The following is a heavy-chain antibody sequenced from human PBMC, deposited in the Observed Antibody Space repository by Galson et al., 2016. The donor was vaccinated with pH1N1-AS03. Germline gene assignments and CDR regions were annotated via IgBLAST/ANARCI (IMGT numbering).Heavy chain of an antibody. J-gene: IGHJ6*01. CDR3: TLLQEHL. CDR1: GFSYSSYS. CDR2: VSISSRTR. V-gene: IGHV3-48*04. Sequence: SLRLSCAASGFSYSSYSMNWVRQAPGKGLEWVSDVSISSRTRNYADSVKGRFTISRDNAKNSLFLQMNSLHQGPIGLPPGTLLQEHLWG.